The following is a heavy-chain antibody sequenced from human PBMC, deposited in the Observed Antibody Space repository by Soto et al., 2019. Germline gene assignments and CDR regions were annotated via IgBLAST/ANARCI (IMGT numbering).Heavy chain of an antibody. J-gene: IGHJ4*02. CDR3: AKESIFGVVIILRYFDY. CDR2: ISGSGGST. D-gene: IGHD3-3*01. V-gene: IGHV3-23*01. CDR1: GFTFSSYA. Sequence: EVQLLESGGGLVQPGGSLRLSCAASGFTFSSYAMSWVRQAPGKGLEWVSAISGSGGSTYYADSVKGRFTISRDNSKNTLYLQMNSLRAEDTAVYYCAKESIFGVVIILRYFDYWGQGTLVTVSS.